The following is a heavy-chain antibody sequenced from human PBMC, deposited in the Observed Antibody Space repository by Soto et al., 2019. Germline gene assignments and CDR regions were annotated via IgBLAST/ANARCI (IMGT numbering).Heavy chain of an antibody. CDR2: MRTGGTT. J-gene: IGHJ4*02. D-gene: IGHD2-15*01. CDR3: TRGGPVGELLAPRFDY. Sequence: GGSLRLSCTAPGFNFGDVAMSWFRQAPGKGLEWVGYMRTGGTTEYAASVKDRFSISRDHSKTTAYLQMNSLKTEDTAFYYCTRGGPVGELLAPRFDYWGQGTLVTVSS. CDR1: GFNFGDVA. V-gene: IGHV3-49*03.